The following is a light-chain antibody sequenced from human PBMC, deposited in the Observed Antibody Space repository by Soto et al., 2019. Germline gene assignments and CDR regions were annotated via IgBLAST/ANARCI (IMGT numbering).Light chain of an antibody. CDR2: EGN. Sequence: QSALTQPASVSGSPGQSITISCTGISSDVGNYNLVSWFQQRPGKAPKLMIYEGNKRPSGVSNRFSGSKSGNTASLTISGLQADDEAEYYCCSCPRSRTFVFGTGTKLTVL. J-gene: IGLJ1*01. CDR3: CSCPRSRTFV. CDR1: SSDVGNYNL. V-gene: IGLV2-23*01.